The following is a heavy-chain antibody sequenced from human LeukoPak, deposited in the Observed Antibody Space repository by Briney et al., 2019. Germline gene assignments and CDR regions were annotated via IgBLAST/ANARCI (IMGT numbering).Heavy chain of an antibody. D-gene: IGHD1-26*01. J-gene: IGHJ4*02. CDR1: GFTFSSYA. CDR2: ISGSGGTT. V-gene: IGHV3-23*01. CDR3: AKGSGSYSSIDY. Sequence: GGSLRLSCAASGFTFSSYAMSWVRQAPGKGLEWVSGISGSGGTTYYADSVKGRFTISRDNSKNTLYLQMNSLRAEDTAVYYCAKGSGSYSSIDYWGQGTLVIVSS.